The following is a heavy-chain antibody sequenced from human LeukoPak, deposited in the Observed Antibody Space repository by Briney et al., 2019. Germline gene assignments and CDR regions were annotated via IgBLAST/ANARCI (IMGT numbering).Heavy chain of an antibody. J-gene: IGHJ4*02. D-gene: IGHD4-17*01. CDR1: GFTFSSYA. Sequence: GGSLRLSCAASGFTFSSYAMSWVRQAPGKGLEWVSDISGIGGSTYYRDSVKGRFTISRDSSKNTLYLQMNSLSAEDTAVYYCGRGGDYGVKIDYWGQGSLVTVSS. V-gene: IGHV3-23*01. CDR3: GRGGDYGVKIDY. CDR2: ISGIGGST.